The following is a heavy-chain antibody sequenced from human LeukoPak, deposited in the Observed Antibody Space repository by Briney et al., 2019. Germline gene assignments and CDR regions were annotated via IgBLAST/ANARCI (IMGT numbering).Heavy chain of an antibody. CDR1: GGSISSSSYY. V-gene: IGHV4-39*01. J-gene: IGHJ4*02. D-gene: IGHD6-19*01. CDR3: ARLTVPGIAVAPPGY. CDR2: IYYSGST. Sequence: SETLSLTCTVSGGSISSSSYYWGWIRQPPGKWLEWIGSIYYSGSTYYNPSLKSRVTISVDTSKNQFSLKLSSVTAADTAVYYCARLTVPGIAVAPPGYWGQGTLVTVSS.